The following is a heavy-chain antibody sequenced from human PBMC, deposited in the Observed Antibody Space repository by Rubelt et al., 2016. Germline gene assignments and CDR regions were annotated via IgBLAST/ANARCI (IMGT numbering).Heavy chain of an antibody. D-gene: IGHD6-19*01. CDR3: AREGAVAMGNFDY. V-gene: IGHV1-69*04. J-gene: IGHJ4*02. Sequence: QVQLVQSGAEVKKPGSSVKVSCKASGGTFSSYAISWVRQAPGQGLEWMGRIIPILGIANYAQKFQGRVTITADESTSTAYMELSSLRSEDTAVYYCAREGAVAMGNFDYWGQGTLVTVSS. CDR2: IIPILGIA. CDR1: GGTFSSYA.